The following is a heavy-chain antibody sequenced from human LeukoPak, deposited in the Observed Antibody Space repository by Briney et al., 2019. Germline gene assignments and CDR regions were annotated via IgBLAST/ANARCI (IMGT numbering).Heavy chain of an antibody. CDR2: ITSSSGYI. V-gene: IGHV3-21*01. CDR1: GFTFSGYG. D-gene: IGHD2-2*01. Sequence: GGSLRLSCAASGFTFSGYGMNWVRQAPGKGLEWVSSITSSSGYIYYADSVKGRFTISRDNAKNSLSPQMNSLRAEDTAVYYCARGGSNSPYYFDYWGQGTLVTVSS. J-gene: IGHJ4*02. CDR3: ARGGSNSPYYFDY.